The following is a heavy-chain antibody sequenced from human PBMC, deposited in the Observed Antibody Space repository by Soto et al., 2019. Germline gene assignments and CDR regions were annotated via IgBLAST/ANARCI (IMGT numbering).Heavy chain of an antibody. J-gene: IGHJ5*02. CDR3: ARDRGVGAKRGWFDP. CDR2: INPNSGGT. D-gene: IGHD1-26*01. CDR1: GYTFTGYY. V-gene: IGHV1-2*02. Sequence: QVQLVQSGAEVKKPGASVKVSCKASGYTFTGYYMHWVRQAPGQGLEWMGWINPNSGGTNYAQKFQGRVTMTRDTSISTAYMELSRLRSDDTAVYYCARDRGVGAKRGWFDPWGQGTLVTVSS.